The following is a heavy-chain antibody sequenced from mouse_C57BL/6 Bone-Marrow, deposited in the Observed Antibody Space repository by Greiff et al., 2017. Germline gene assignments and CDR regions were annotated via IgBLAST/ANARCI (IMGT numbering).Heavy chain of an antibody. CDR3: TSNYGYAMDD. J-gene: IGHJ4*01. CDR2: IRLKSDNYAK. CDR1: GFTFSNYW. Sequence: VQLKESGGGLVQPGGSMKLSCVASGFTFSNYWMNWVRQSPEEGLEWVAQIRLKSDNYAKNYAESVKGRFTISRDDSKSSVYLQMNSLRAEDTAIYYCTSNYGYAMDDWGQGTSVTVSS. V-gene: IGHV6-3*01. D-gene: IGHD2-4*01.